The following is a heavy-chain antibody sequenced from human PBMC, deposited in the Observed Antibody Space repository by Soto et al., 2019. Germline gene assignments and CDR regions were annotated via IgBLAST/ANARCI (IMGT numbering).Heavy chain of an antibody. CDR2: IYYSGST. V-gene: IGHV4-59*08. D-gene: IGHD1-26*01. Sequence: QVQLQESGPGLVKPSETLSLTCTVSGGSISSYYWSWIRQPPGKGLEWIGYIYYSGSTNYNPSLKSRVTISVDTSKNQFSLKLSSVTAADTAVYYRARRWGFTFDYWGQGTLVTVSS. J-gene: IGHJ4*02. CDR3: ARRWGFTFDY. CDR1: GGSISSYY.